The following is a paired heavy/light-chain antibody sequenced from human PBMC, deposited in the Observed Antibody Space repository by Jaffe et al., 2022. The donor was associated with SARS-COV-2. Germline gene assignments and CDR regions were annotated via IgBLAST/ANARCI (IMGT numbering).Light chain of an antibody. J-gene: IGKJ2*01. Sequence: DIQMTQSPSSVSASVGDRVTITCRASQGINSWLAWYQQKPGKAPQLLIYAASSLQRGVPSRFSGSGSGTDFTLTISSLQPEDFATYYCQQSKSFPYTFGQGTKLDIK. CDR3: QQSKSFPYT. V-gene: IGKV1-12*01. CDR1: QGINSW. CDR2: AAS.
Heavy chain of an antibody. CDR2: ISYDGSDK. V-gene: IGHV3-30*04. CDR1: GFTFSSYS. Sequence: QVQLVESGGGVVQPGRSLRLSCAVSGFTFSSYSIHWVRQAPGKGLEWVAVISYDGSDKHYADSVKGRFTISRDNSKNTLYLEVNSLRDEDTAMYYCARVRSAHSYGSDFDYWGQGTLVTVSS. CDR3: ARVRSAHSYGSDFDY. J-gene: IGHJ4*02. D-gene: IGHD5-18*01.